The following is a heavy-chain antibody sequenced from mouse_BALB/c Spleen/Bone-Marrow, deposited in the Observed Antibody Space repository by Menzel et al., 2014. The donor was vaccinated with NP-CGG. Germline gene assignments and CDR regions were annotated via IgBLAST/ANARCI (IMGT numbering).Heavy chain of an antibody. CDR2: IDPSDSET. D-gene: IGHD2-1*01. CDR1: SYSFTSYW. J-gene: IGHJ3*01. Sequence: VQLQQSGPQLVRPGASVKISCKASSYSFTSYWMHWVKQRPGQGLEWIGMIDPSDSETRLNQKFKDKATLTVDKSSSTAYMQLSSPTSEDSAVYYCASPSDGNPFAYWGQGTLVTVSA. CDR3: ASPSDGNPFAY. V-gene: IGHV1S127*01.